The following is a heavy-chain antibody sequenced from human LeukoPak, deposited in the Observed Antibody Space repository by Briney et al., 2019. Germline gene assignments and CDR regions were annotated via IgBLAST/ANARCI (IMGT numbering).Heavy chain of an antibody. D-gene: IGHD1-26*01. CDR1: GFTFSSYA. J-gene: IGHJ4*03. CDR3: AKRVGARGYYFDY. CDR2: ISGSGGST. Sequence: GGSLRLSCAASGFTFSSYAMSWVRQAPGKGLEWVSAISGSGGSTYYADSVKGRFTISRDNSKNTLYLQMNSLRAENTAVYYCAKRVGARGYYFDYWGQGTTVTVSS. V-gene: IGHV3-23*01.